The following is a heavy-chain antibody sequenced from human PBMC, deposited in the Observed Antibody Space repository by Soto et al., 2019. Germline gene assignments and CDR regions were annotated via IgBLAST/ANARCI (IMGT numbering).Heavy chain of an antibody. J-gene: IGHJ3*02. CDR2: IYYSGST. V-gene: IGHV4-31*03. D-gene: IGHD3-22*01. Sequence: SETLSLTCTVSGGSISSGGYYWSWIRQHPGKGLEWIGYIYYSGSTYYNPSLKSRVTISVDTSKNQFSPKLSSVTAADTAVYYCARAPDYYDSSGYYPRAFDIWGQGTMVTVSS. CDR3: ARAPDYYDSSGYYPRAFDI. CDR1: GGSISSGGYY.